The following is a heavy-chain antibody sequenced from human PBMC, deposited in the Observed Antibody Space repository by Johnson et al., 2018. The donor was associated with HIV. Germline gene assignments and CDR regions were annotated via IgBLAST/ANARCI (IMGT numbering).Heavy chain of an antibody. V-gene: IGHV3-30*02. J-gene: IGHJ3*02. CDR1: GFTFSSYG. Sequence: QVQLLESGGGVVQPGRSLRLSCAASGFTFSSYGMHWVRQAPGKGLEWVAFIRYDGSNKYYADSVKGRFTISRDNSKNTLYLQMNSLRAEDTAVYYCAKDGGSVDAFDIWGQGTMVTVSS. D-gene: IGHD6-25*01. CDR3: AKDGGSVDAFDI. CDR2: IRYDGSNK.